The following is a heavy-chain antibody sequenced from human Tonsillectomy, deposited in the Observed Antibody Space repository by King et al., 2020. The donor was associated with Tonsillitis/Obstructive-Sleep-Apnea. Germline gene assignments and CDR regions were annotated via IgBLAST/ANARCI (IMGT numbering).Heavy chain of an antibody. Sequence: VQLVESGGGVVQPGRSLRLSCAASGFTLSDYAMHWVRQAPGKGLQWVAVMSYDGSTKYYADSVKGRFTIASVKSKNTLDLQMNSLRGEDTAVYYCAKSRGSSSGFDFFFDYWGQGTLVTVSS. CDR1: GFTLSDYA. D-gene: IGHD6-6*01. CDR3: AKSRGSSSGFDFFFDY. V-gene: IGHV3-30*04. CDR2: MSYDGSTK. J-gene: IGHJ4*02.